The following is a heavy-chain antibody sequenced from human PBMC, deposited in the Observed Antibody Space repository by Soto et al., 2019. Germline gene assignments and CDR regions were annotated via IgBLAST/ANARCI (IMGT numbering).Heavy chain of an antibody. CDR2: IRSKAYGGTT. CDR3: TRDWDIVVVVATAGP. Sequence: LRLSCTASGFTFGDYAMSWVRQAPGKGLEWVGFIRSKAYGGTTEYAASVKGRFTISRDDSKSIAYLQMNSLKTEDTAVYYCTRDWDIVVVVATAGPWGQGTLVTVSS. V-gene: IGHV3-49*04. D-gene: IGHD2-15*01. J-gene: IGHJ5*02. CDR1: GFTFGDYA.